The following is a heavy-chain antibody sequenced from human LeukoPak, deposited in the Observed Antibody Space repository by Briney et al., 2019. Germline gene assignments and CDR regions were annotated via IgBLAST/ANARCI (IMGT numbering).Heavy chain of an antibody. V-gene: IGHV3-33*01. CDR3: ARDPGYSYGIPFDY. J-gene: IGHJ4*02. D-gene: IGHD5-18*01. CDR2: IWYDGSNK. Sequence: GRSLRLSCAASGFTFSSYGMHWVRQAPGKGLEWVAVIWYDGSNKYYADSVKGRFTISRDNSKNTLYLQMNSLRAEDTAVYYCARDPGYSYGIPFDYWGQGTLVTVFS. CDR1: GFTFSSYG.